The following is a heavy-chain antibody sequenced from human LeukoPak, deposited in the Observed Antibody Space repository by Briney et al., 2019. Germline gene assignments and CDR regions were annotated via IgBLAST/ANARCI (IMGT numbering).Heavy chain of an antibody. Sequence: HPGGSLRLSCAASGFTFSSYSMNWVRQAPGKGLEWVSYISSSSTIYYADSVKSRFTISRDNAKNSLYLQMNSLGAEDTAVYYCARDRLMIGAFDIWGQGTMVTVSS. CDR1: GFTFSSYS. CDR2: ISSSSTI. J-gene: IGHJ3*02. V-gene: IGHV3-48*01. D-gene: IGHD3-22*01. CDR3: ARDRLMIGAFDI.